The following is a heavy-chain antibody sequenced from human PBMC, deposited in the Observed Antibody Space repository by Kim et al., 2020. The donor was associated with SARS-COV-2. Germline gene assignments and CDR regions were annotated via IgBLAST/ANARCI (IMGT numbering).Heavy chain of an antibody. Sequence: DSVKGRVTISRDNSKNMVYLQMNSLRAEDTAVYYCARDHDPWSVTYGMDVWGQGTTVTVSS. V-gene: IGHV3-30*07. J-gene: IGHJ6*02. CDR3: ARDHDPWSVTYGMDV. D-gene: IGHD3-3*01.